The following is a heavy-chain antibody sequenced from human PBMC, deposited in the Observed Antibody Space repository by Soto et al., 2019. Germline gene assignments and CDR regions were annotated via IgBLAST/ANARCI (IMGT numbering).Heavy chain of an antibody. CDR3: ARGDSSRYYFDY. CDR2: ISSTSSTI. V-gene: IGHV3-48*01. Sequence: EVQLVESGGGLVQPGGSLRLSCAASGFTFSSHRMNWVREAPGKGLEWVSYISSTSSTIYYADSVKGRFTISRDNAKNSLYLQMNSLRAEDTAVYYCARGDSSRYYFDYWGQGTLVTVSS. D-gene: IGHD3-22*01. CDR1: GFTFSSHR. J-gene: IGHJ4*02.